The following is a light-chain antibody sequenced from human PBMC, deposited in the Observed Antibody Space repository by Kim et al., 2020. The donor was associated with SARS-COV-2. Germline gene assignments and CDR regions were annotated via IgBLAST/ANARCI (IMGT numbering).Light chain of an antibody. CDR1: QSVSSN. CDR2: GAS. V-gene: IGKV3-15*01. J-gene: IGKJ2*01. Sequence: GSPGERATLSCRASQSVSSNLAGYQQKPGQAPRLLIYGASTRATGIPARFSGSVSGTEFTLTISSLQSEDFAVYYCQQYNNWPYTFGQGTKLEI. CDR3: QQYNNWPYT.